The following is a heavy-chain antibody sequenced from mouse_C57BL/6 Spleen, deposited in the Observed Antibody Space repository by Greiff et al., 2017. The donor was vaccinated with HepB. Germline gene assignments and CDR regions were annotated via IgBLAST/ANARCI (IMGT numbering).Heavy chain of an antibody. CDR3: VRRGLDY. Sequence: EVKLVESGGGLVQPKGSLKLSCTASGFSFNTYAMNWVRQAPGQGLEWVARIRSKSNNYETYYVDSVKDRFTISRDDSESMLYLQMNNLKTEDTAMYYCVRRGLDYWGQGTTLTVSS. J-gene: IGHJ2*01. V-gene: IGHV10-1*01. CDR2: IRSKSNNYET. CDR1: GFSFNTYA.